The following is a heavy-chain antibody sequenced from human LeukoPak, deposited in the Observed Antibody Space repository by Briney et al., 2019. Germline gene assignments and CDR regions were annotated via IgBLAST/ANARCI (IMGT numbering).Heavy chain of an antibody. V-gene: IGHV4-34*01. Sequence: PSETLSLTCAVHGASLSDYYWTWIRQSPEKGLECIGAIDHRGSANYNPSLESRVTISLDTSKNQFSLNLATVTAADTAVYYCTSLFSASGTFDSWGQGTLVAVSS. D-gene: IGHD3-10*01. CDR1: GASLSDYY. CDR2: IDHRGSA. CDR3: TSLFSASGTFDS. J-gene: IGHJ4*02.